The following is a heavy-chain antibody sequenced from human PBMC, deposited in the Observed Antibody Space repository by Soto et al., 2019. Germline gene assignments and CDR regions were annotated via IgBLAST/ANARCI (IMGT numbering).Heavy chain of an antibody. Sequence: ASVKVSCKASGYIFNNYVLHSVRQAPGQSLEWVGWINAANGYTKYSQKFQGRVTMTRDTSISTAYMELSRLRSDDTAVYYCARYPGTRGYFDYWGQGTLVTVSS. CDR3: ARYPGTRGYFDY. V-gene: IGHV1-3*01. CDR1: GYIFNNYV. CDR2: INAANGYT. J-gene: IGHJ4*02. D-gene: IGHD1-1*01.